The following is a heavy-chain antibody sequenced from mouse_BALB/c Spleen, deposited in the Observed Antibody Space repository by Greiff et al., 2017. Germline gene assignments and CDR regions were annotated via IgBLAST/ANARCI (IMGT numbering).Heavy chain of an antibody. D-gene: IGHD1-1*01. CDR1: GFSLTSYG. J-gene: IGHJ4*01. CDR3: ARDGGAVARYAMDY. V-gene: IGHV2-9*02. Sequence: VKLVESGPGLVAPSQSLSITCTVSGFSLTSYGVHWVRQPPGKGLEWLGVIWAGGSTNYNSALMSRLSISKDNSKSQVFLKMNSLQTDDTAMYYCARDGGAVARYAMDYWGQGTSVTVSS. CDR2: IWAGGST.